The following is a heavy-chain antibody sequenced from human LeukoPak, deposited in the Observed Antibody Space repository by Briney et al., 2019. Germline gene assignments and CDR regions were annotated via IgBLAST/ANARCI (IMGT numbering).Heavy chain of an antibody. CDR3: ARGHPLSSYDFWSGYYRPQLGWFDP. CDR2: INHSGST. V-gene: IGHV4-34*01. D-gene: IGHD3-3*01. CDR1: GGSFSGYY. Sequence: SETLSLTCAVYGGSFSGYYWSWIRQPPGKGLEWIGEINHSGSTNYNPFLKSRVTISVDTSKNQFSLKLSSVTAADTAVYYCARGHPLSSYDFWSGYYRPQLGWFDPWGQGTLVTVSS. J-gene: IGHJ5*02.